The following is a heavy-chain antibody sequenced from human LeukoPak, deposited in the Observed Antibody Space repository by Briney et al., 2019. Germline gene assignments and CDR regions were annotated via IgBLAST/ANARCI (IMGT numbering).Heavy chain of an antibody. CDR2: IYYSGST. V-gene: IGHV4-30-4*01. J-gene: IGHJ4*02. CDR1: GGSISSGDYY. D-gene: IGHD3-22*01. CDR3: ARSYYYDSSGYYYAHFDY. Sequence: SQTLSLTCTVSGGSISSGDYYWSWLRQPPGKGLEWIGYIYYSGSTYYNPSLKSRVTISVGTSKNQFSLKLSSVTAADTAVYYCARSYYYDSSGYYYAHFDYWGQGTLVTVSS.